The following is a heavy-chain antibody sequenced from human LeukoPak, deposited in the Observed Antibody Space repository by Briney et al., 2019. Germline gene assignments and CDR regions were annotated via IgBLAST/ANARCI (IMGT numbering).Heavy chain of an antibody. V-gene: IGHV1-18*01. CDR3: ARGRTTAYYYYGMDV. Sequence: GASVKVSCKASGYTFTSYGISWVRQAPGQGLEWMGWISAYNGNTNYAQKLQGRVTMTTDTSTSTAYMELRSLRSDDTAVYYCARGRTTAYYYYGMDVWGQGTTVTVSS. CDR1: GYTFTSYG. CDR2: ISAYNGNT. J-gene: IGHJ6*02. D-gene: IGHD4-17*01.